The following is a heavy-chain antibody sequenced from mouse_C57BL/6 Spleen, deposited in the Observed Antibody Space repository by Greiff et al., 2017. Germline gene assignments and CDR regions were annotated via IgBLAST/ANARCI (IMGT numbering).Heavy chain of an antibody. Sequence: QVQLQQSGTELVKPGASVKLSCKASGYTFTSYWMHWVKQRPGQGLEWIGNINPSNGGTNYNEKFKSKATLTVDKSSSTAYMQLSSLTSEDSAVYDCARSSTPGGNYAMDYWGQGTSVTVSS. CDR1: GYTFTSYW. J-gene: IGHJ4*01. V-gene: IGHV1-53*01. CDR3: ARSSTPGGNYAMDY. CDR2: INPSNGGT. D-gene: IGHD1-1*01.